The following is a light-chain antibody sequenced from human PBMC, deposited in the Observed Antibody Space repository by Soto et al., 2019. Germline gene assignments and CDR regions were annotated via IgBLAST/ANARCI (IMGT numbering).Light chain of an antibody. CDR3: SSYSDSDTKV. V-gene: IGLV2-14*03. J-gene: IGLJ1*01. Sequence: QSALTQPASVSGSPGQSITISCCGTSSDVGAYIYVSWYKQYPGKAPKLIIYEVNNRPSGVSGRISGSKSDTTAYLTISGLQAEDEADYYCSSYSDSDTKVFGTGTKVTVL. CDR2: EVN. CDR1: SSDVGAYIY.